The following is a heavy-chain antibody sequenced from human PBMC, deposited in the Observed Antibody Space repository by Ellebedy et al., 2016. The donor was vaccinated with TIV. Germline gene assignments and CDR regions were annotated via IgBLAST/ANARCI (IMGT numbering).Heavy chain of an antibody. CDR2: IYYSGST. CDR3: ARVKTAAGLDSFDI. J-gene: IGHJ3*02. Sequence: MPSETLSLTCTVSGGSIIHYYWSWIRQPPGQGLEGMGYIYYSGSTDYHTSLQSRVTISVDTSKNQFSLNLSSVTAADTAVYYCARVKTAAGLDSFDIWGQGTMVTVSS. CDR1: GGSIIHYY. V-gene: IGHV4-59*08. D-gene: IGHD6-13*01.